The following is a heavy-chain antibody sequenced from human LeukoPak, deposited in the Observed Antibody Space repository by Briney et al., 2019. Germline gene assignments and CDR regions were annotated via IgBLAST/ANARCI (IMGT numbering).Heavy chain of an antibody. CDR2: IYYSRST. CDR1: GGSISSYY. CDR3: ARELLWFGELSSYFDY. V-gene: IGHV4-59*01. Sequence: SETLSLTCTVSGGSISSYYWSWIRQPPGKGLEWIGYIYYSRSTNYNPSLKSRVTISVDTSKNQFSLKLSSVTAADTAVYYCARELLWFGELSSYFDYWGQGTLVTVSS. J-gene: IGHJ4*02. D-gene: IGHD3-10*01.